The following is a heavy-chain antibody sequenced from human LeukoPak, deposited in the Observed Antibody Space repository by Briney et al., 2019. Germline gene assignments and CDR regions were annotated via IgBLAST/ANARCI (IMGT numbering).Heavy chain of an antibody. V-gene: IGHV4-30-2*01. CDR1: GGSISSGGYY. CDR3: ARAQLDFDWLLDY. D-gene: IGHD3-9*01. CDR2: VYHTGST. J-gene: IGHJ4*02. Sequence: PSQTLSLTCTVSGGSISSGGYYWSWIRQPPGKGLEWIGEVYHTGSTNYNPSLKSRVTISVDKSKNQFSLKLTSVTAADTAVYYCARAQLDFDWLLDYWGQGTLVTVSS.